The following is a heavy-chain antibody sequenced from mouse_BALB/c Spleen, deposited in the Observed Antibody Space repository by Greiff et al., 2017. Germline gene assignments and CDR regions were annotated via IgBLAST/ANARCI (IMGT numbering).Heavy chain of an antibody. V-gene: IGHV1-4*01. CDR1: GYTFTSYT. CDR3: ARGDYYGSSYWYFDV. CDR2: INPSSGYT. Sequence: QVQLKESGAELARPGASVKMSCKASGYTFTSYTMHWVKQRPGQGLEWIGYINPSSGYTNYNQKFEDKATLTADKSSSTAYMQLSSLTSEDSAVYYCARGDYYGSSYWYFDVWGAGTTVTVSS. J-gene: IGHJ1*01. D-gene: IGHD1-1*01.